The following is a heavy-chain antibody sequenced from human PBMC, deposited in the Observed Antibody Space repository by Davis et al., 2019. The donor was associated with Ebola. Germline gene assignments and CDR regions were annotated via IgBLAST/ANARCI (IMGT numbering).Heavy chain of an antibody. CDR1: GFTFSSYA. CDR3: AKDFRGVLWELPTGGAFDI. J-gene: IGHJ3*02. D-gene: IGHD1-26*01. CDR2: ISYDGSNK. V-gene: IGHV3-30*18. Sequence: GESLKISCAASGFTFSSYAMSWVRQAPGKGLEWVAVISYDGSNKYYADSVKGRFTISRDNSKNTLYLQMNSLRAEDTAVYYCAKDFRGVLWELPTGGAFDIWGQGTMVTVSS.